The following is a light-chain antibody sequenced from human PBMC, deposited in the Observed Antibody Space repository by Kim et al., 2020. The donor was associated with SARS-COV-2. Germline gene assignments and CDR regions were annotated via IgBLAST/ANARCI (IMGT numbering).Light chain of an antibody. J-gene: IGLJ3*02. CDR1: ALPKKY. Sequence: PGQTGRITCSGDALPKKYAYWDQQKSGQAPVMVIYEDSKRPSGIPERFSGSSSGTMATLTISGAQVEDEADYYCYSTDSSGNHRVFGGGTQLTVL. CDR2: EDS. V-gene: IGLV3-10*01. CDR3: YSTDSSGNHRV.